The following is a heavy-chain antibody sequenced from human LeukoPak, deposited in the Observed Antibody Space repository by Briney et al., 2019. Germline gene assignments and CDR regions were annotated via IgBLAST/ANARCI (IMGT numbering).Heavy chain of an antibody. CDR1: GFAFSGYY. J-gene: IGHJ3*02. V-gene: IGHV3-11*04. CDR3: ARDRPFQEAFDAFDI. Sequence: PGGSLRLSCAASGFAFSGYYMSWIRQAPGEGLEWVSYISSSGGTIYYADSVKGRFTISRDNAKNSLYLQMNSLRAEDTAVYYCARDRPFQEAFDAFDIWGQGTMVTVSS. CDR2: ISSSGGTI.